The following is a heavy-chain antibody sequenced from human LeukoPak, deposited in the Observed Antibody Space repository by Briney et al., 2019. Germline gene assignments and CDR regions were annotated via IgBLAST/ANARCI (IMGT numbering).Heavy chain of an antibody. CDR1: GYTFTGYY. Sequence: APVKVSCKASGYTFTGYYMHWVRQAPGQGLEWMGWINPNSGGTNYAQKFQGRVTMTRDTSISTAYMELSRLRSDDTAVYYCARDTDSSRPLDYWGQGTLVTVSS. CDR3: ARDTDSSRPLDY. J-gene: IGHJ4*02. CDR2: INPNSGGT. V-gene: IGHV1-2*02. D-gene: IGHD6-13*01.